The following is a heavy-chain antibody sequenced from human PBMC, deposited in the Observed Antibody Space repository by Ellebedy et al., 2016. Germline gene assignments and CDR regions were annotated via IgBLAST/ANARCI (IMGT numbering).Heavy chain of an antibody. V-gene: IGHV4-39*01. Sequence: GSLRLSCTVSGASISSSSHYWGWIRQPPGKGLDWIGSMSHSGSTYYRPSLKSRFTISVDPSKNQFSLKLSSVTAADTAVYYCARHVAGTTSIFDYWGQGTLVTVSS. CDR2: MSHSGST. CDR3: ARHVAGTTSIFDY. J-gene: IGHJ4*02. D-gene: IGHD1-7*01. CDR1: GASISSSSHY.